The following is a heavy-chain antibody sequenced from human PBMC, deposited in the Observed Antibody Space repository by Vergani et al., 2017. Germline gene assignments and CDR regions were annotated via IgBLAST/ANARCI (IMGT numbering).Heavy chain of an antibody. J-gene: IGHJ6*03. D-gene: IGHD2-8*02. Sequence: QVKLVESGGGVVKPGRSLRLSCAASGFTFGDHGIHWARRAPGKGLEGVALISYDGTNKYYTNSVRGRFTISRDNSKSTLFLQMNSLRVEDMAVYYCARDRGDWRYSRYFYNYDRDVWGKGTTGTVSS. CDR3: ARDRGDWRYSRYFYNYDRDV. CDR1: GFTFGDHG. V-gene: IGHV3-30-3*01. CDR2: ISYDGTNK.